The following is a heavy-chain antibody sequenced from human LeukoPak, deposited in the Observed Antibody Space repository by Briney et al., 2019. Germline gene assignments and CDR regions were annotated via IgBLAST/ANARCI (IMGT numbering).Heavy chain of an antibody. Sequence: SETLSLTCTVSGGSISSSSYYWGWIRQPPGKGLEWIGSIYYSGSTYYNPSLKSRVTISVDTSKNQFSLKLSSVTAADTAVYYCARGQMYYYGSGSYTYYFDYWGQGTLVTVSS. CDR3: ARGQMYYYGSGSYTYYFDY. CDR2: IYYSGST. CDR1: GGSISSSSYY. J-gene: IGHJ4*02. V-gene: IGHV4-39*07. D-gene: IGHD3-10*01.